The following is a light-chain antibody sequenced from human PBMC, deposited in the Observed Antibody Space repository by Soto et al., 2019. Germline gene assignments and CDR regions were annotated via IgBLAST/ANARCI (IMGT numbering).Light chain of an antibody. CDR1: QNISSTY. V-gene: IGKV3-20*01. CDR2: ATS. J-gene: IGKJ1*01. CDR3: QQFGGSWT. Sequence: EIVLTQSPDTLSLSPGEGATVSCRASQNISSTYVAWYQQKPGQAPRLLLYATSNRGTGIPARFSGRGSGTDFTLTIRRLEHEDFAVYYCQQFGGSWTFGQGTKVEIK.